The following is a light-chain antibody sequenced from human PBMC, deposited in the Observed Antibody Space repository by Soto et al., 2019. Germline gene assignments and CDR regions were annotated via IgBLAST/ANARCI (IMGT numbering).Light chain of an antibody. CDR2: GAS. Sequence: IVLTQSPGTLSLSPGERVTPSCRASQSVSSSYLAWYQQKPGQAPRLLFYGASSRATGIPDRFSGSGSGTDFTLIISSLEPEDFAFYYCQQGNTWPWTFGQGTKVDIK. CDR3: QQGNTWPWT. CDR1: QSVSSSY. V-gene: IGKV3D-20*02. J-gene: IGKJ1*01.